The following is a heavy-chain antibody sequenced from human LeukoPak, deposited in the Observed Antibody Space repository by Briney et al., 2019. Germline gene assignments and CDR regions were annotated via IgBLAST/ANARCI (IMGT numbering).Heavy chain of an antibody. CDR1: GYTFTSYG. Sequence: GASVKVSCKASGYTFTSYGISWVRQAPGQGLEWMGWISAYNGNTNYAQKLQGRVTMNTDTSTSTAYMKLRSLRSDDTAVYYCARSRQYDSSGYYYSPYFDYWGQGTLVTVSS. CDR2: ISAYNGNT. V-gene: IGHV1-18*01. CDR3: ARSRQYDSSGYYYSPYFDY. J-gene: IGHJ4*02. D-gene: IGHD3-22*01.